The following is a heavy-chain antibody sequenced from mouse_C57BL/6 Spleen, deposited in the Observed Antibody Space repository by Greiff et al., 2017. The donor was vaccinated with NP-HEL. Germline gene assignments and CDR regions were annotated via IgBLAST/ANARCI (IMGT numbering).Heavy chain of an antibody. CDR1: GYSFTGYF. J-gene: IGHJ3*01. CDR2: INPYNGDT. Sequence: EVKLMESGPELVKPGDSVKISCKASGYSFTGYFMNWVMQSHGKSLEWIGRINPYNGDTFYNQKFKGKATLTVDKSSSTAHMELRSLTSEDSAVYYCARFYDGSPFAYWGQGTLVTVSA. V-gene: IGHV1-20*01. CDR3: ARFYDGSPFAY. D-gene: IGHD2-3*01.